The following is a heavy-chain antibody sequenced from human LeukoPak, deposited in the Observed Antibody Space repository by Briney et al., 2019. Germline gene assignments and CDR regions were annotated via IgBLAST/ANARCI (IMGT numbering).Heavy chain of an antibody. CDR1: GFTFSSSA. CDR2: IKQDGSDK. CDR3: ASLMARGVIWIDS. V-gene: IGHV3-7*03. J-gene: IGHJ4*02. D-gene: IGHD3-10*01. Sequence: LSGGSLRLSCAASGFTFSSSAMSWVRQAPGKGLEWVANIKQDGSDKYYLDSVKGRFTISRDNAKNSLYLQMNSLRAEDTAIYYCASLMARGVIWIDSWGQGTLVTVSS.